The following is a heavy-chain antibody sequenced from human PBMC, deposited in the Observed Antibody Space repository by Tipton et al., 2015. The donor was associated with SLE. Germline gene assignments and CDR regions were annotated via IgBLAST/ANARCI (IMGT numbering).Heavy chain of an antibody. D-gene: IGHD5-18*01. V-gene: IGHV3-30-3*01. CDR3: ARDLRSHTQLWLIWYFDL. Sequence: SLRLSCAASGFTFSSYAMHWVRQAPGKGLEWVAVISYDGSNKYYADSVKGRFTISRDNSKNTLYLQMNSLRAEDTAVYYCARDLRSHTQLWLIWYFDLWGRGPLVTVSS. CDR2: ISYDGSNK. CDR1: GFTFSSYA. J-gene: IGHJ2*01.